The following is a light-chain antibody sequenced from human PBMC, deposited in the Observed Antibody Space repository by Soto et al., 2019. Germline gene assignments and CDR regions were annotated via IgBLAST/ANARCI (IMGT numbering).Light chain of an antibody. V-gene: IGKV1-5*01. CDR3: QQYSSYSWT. J-gene: IGKJ1*01. CDR2: DAS. Sequence: IQMTQSPSTLSASVRDRVTITCRASHSISTWLAWYQQKPGRAPKLLIYDASTLESGVPSRFSGSGSGTEFTLTLTSLQPDDFATYYCQQYSSYSWTFGQGTKIEI. CDR1: HSISTW.